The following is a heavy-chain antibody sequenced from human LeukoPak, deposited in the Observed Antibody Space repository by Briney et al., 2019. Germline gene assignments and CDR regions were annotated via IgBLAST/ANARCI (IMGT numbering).Heavy chain of an antibody. D-gene: IGHD2-21*02. V-gene: IGHV3-48*01. J-gene: IGHJ4*02. CDR3: ARDAYCGGDCYSNYFDY. Sequence: PGGSLRLSCAASGFTFSNYSMSWVRQAPGKGLEWLSYIISTDSTVYYADSVKGRFTISRDNAKNSLYLQMNSLRAEDTAVYYCARDAYCGGDCYSNYFDYWGQGTLVTVSS. CDR2: IISTDSTV. CDR1: GFTFSNYS.